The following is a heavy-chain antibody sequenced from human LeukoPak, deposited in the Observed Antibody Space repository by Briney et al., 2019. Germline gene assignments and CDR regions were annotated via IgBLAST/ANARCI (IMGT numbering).Heavy chain of an antibody. J-gene: IGHJ4*02. Sequence: PSETLSLTCTVSGGSISSYYWSWIRQPPGKGLEWIGYIYYSGSTNYNPSLKSRVTISVDTSKNQFSLKLSSVTAADTAVYYCARQAAVAGPPRGYWGQGTLVTVSS. CDR2: IYYSGST. CDR3: ARQAAVAGPPRGY. CDR1: GGSISSYY. V-gene: IGHV4-59*01. D-gene: IGHD6-19*01.